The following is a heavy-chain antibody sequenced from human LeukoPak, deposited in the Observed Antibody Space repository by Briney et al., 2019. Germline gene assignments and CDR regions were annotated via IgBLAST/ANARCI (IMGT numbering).Heavy chain of an antibody. CDR3: TRANGWDAFDI. V-gene: IGHV3-73*01. D-gene: IGHD6-19*01. Sequence: PGGSLRLSRAASGFTFSGSTMRWVRQASGKWLESLRRTRSTANSYATAYAASVKGRFTISRDDSKKMAYLQMNNLQTEDPAMYYCTRANGWDAFDIWGQGTMVTVSS. CDR2: TRSTANSYAT. J-gene: IGHJ3*02. CDR1: GFTFSGST.